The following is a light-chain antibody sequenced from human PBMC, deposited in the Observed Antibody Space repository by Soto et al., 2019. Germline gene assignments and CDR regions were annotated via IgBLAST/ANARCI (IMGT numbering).Light chain of an antibody. J-gene: IGKJ5*01. Sequence: EIVLTQSPVTLSLSPGERATLSWRASQSVSSYLAWYQQKPGQAPRLLIYDASNRATGIPDRFSGSGSGTDFTLTFSSLEPEDFAVYYCQQYSNWPITFGQGTRLEI. V-gene: IGKV3-11*01. CDR1: QSVSSY. CDR3: QQYSNWPIT. CDR2: DAS.